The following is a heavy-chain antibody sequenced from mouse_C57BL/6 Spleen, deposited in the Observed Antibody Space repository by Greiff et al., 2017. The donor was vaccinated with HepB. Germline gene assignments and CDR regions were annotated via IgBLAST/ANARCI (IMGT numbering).Heavy chain of an antibody. CDR3: ARGGEAPLFDY. Sequence: EVKLVESEGGLVQPGSSMKLSCTASGFTFSDYYMAWVRQVPEKGLEWVANINYDGSSTYYLDSLKSRFIISRDNAKNILYLQMSSLKSEDTATYYCARGGEAPLFDYWGQGTTLTVSS. CDR2: INYDGSST. J-gene: IGHJ2*01. V-gene: IGHV5-16*01. CDR1: GFTFSDYY.